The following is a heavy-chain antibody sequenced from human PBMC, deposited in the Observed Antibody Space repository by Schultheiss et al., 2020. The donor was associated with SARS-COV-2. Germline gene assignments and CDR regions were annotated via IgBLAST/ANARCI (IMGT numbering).Heavy chain of an antibody. CDR2: IYYSGST. CDR1: GGSFSGYY. Sequence: SQTLSLTCGVYGGSFSGYYWSWIRQPPGKGLEWIGYIYYSGSTKYNPSLKSRVTISVDTSKNQFSLKLSSVTAADTAVYYCARESKPNWFDPWGQGTLVTVSS. CDR3: ARESKPNWFDP. V-gene: IGHV4-59*01. D-gene: IGHD4-11*01. J-gene: IGHJ5*02.